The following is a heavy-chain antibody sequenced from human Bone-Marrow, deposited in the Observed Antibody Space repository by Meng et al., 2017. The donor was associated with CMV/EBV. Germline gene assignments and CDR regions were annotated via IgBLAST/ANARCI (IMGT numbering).Heavy chain of an antibody. CDR3: ARDYTTEENSDY. V-gene: IGHV3-30*06. D-gene: IGHD3-16*01. CDR2: VAHDGRAK. J-gene: IGHJ4*02. Sequence: SGMERDRQAPGKGHEWVAAVAHDGRAKFYADSEKARFTIYREKCKNTLYLQVRSLRAKDTAVFYSARDYTTEENSDYWGQGTLVTVSS. CDR1: SG.